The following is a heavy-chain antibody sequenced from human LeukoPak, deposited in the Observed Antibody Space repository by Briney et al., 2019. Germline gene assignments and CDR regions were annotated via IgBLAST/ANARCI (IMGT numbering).Heavy chain of an antibody. CDR1: GGSISSSNW. V-gene: IGHV4-4*02. J-gene: IGHJ4*02. CDR2: VYHSGST. Sequence: PSETLSLTCAVSGGSISSSNWWSWVRQPPGKGLEWIGEVYHSGSTNYNPSLKSRVTISVDKSTNQFSLKLTSVTAADTAVHYCARGRWVVVVAATLSFFDFWGKGTLVTVSS. D-gene: IGHD2-15*01. CDR3: ARGRWVVVVAATLSFFDF.